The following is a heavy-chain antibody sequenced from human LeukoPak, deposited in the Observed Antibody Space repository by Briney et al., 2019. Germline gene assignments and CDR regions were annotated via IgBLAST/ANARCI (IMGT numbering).Heavy chain of an antibody. CDR1: GGSFSGYY. CDR3: ARGSGGPRYSSRAGY. Sequence: PSETLSLTCAVYGGSFSGYYWSWIRQPPGKGLEWIGEINHSGSTNYNPSLKSQVTISVDTSKNQFSLKLSSVTAADTAVHYCARGSGGPRYSSRAGYWGQGTLVTVSS. J-gene: IGHJ4*02. V-gene: IGHV4-34*01. D-gene: IGHD6-13*01. CDR2: INHSGST.